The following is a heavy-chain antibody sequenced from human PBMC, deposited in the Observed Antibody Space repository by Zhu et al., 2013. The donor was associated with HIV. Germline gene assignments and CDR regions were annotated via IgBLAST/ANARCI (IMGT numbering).Heavy chain of an antibody. CDR3: AREGRRFNRFSLRYYYGMDV. CDR2: IIPIFGTA. CDR1: GGTFSSYA. J-gene: IGHJ6*02. Sequence: QVQLVQSGAEVKKPGSSVKVSCKASGGTFSSYAISWVRQAPGQGLEWMGGIIPIFGTANYAQKFQGRVTITADKSTSTAYMELSSLRSEDTAVYYCAREGRRFNRFSLRYYYGMDVWGQGTTVTVSS. D-gene: IGHD3-3*01. V-gene: IGHV1-69*06.